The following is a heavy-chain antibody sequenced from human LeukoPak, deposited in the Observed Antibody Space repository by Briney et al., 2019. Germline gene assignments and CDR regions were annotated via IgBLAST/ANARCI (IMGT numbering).Heavy chain of an antibody. J-gene: IGHJ5*02. CDR2: IYYTGST. CDR3: ARYTTSTLLNWFDP. CDR1: GGSISGYF. V-gene: IGHV4-59*08. Sequence: SETLSLACTVSGGSISGYFWSWIRQPPGKGLEWIGYIYYTGSTSYNPSLTSRVTISLDTSKNQFSLRLSSVTAADTAIYYCARYTTSTLLNWFDPWGQGTLVTVSS. D-gene: IGHD2/OR15-2a*01.